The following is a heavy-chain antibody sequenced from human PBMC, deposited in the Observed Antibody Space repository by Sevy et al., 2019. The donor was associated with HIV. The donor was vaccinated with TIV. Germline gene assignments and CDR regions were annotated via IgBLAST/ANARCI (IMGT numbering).Heavy chain of an antibody. CDR1: GFTFSSYA. CDR2: ISCDGSNK. V-gene: IGHV3-30-3*01. J-gene: IGHJ4*02. Sequence: GGSLRLSCAASGFTFSSYAMHWVRQAPGKGLEWVAVISCDGSNKCYADSVKGRFTISRDNSKNTLYLQMNSLRAEDTAVYYCARGDLTTLDYWGQGTLVTVSS. CDR3: ARGDLTTLDY. D-gene: IGHD4-17*01.